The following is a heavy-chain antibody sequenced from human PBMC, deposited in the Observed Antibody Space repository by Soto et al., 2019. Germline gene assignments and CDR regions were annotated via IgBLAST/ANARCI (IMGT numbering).Heavy chain of an antibody. CDR3: ARASSYSSGWLSDY. J-gene: IGHJ4*02. V-gene: IGHV1-3*01. CDR2: INAGNGNT. CDR1: GYTFTSYA. Sequence: ASVKVSCKASGYTFTSYAMHWVRQAPGQRLEWIGWINAGNGNTKYSQKFQGRVTITRDTSASTAYMELSSLRSEDTAVYYCARASSYSSGWLSDYWGQGTLVTVSS. D-gene: IGHD6-19*01.